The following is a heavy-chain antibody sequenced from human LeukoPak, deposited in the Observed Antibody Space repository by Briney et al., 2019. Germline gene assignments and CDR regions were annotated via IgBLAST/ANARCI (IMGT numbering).Heavy chain of an antibody. CDR1: GGSISSSNW. CDR2: IYHSGST. V-gene: IGHV4-4*02. Sequence: SETLSLTCAVSGGSISSSNWWSRVRQPPGKGLEWIGEIYHSGSTNYNPSLKSRVTISVDKSKNQFSLKLSSVTAADTAVYYCARSDDYGRTGWFDPWGQGTLVTVSS. CDR3: ARSDDYGRTGWFDP. D-gene: IGHD4-17*01. J-gene: IGHJ5*02.